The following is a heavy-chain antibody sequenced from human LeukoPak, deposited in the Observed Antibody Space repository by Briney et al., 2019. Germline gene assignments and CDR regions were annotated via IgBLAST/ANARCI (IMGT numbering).Heavy chain of an antibody. V-gene: IGHV4-39*01. J-gene: IGHJ5*02. CDR3: ARRLNHLLNWNDGIPGWFDP. CDR2: IYYSGST. CDR1: GGSISSSSYY. D-gene: IGHD1-20*01. Sequence: PSETLSLTCTVSGGSISSSSYYWGWIRQPPGKGLEWIGGIYYSGSTYYNPSLKSRVTISVDTSKNQFSLKLSSVTAADTAVYYCARRLNHLLNWNDGIPGWFDPWGQGTLVTVSS.